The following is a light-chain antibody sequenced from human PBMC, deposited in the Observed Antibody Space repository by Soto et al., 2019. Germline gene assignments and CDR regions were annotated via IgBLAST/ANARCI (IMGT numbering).Light chain of an antibody. CDR2: DAS. Sequence: DIQMTQSPSTLYASVGDIVTITCRASHSISDSLAWYQQKPGKAPKLLIYDASSLESGVPQRFSGSGSGTEFTLTISSLQSEDFAVYYCQQYKDWPTTFGQGTKVDI. CDR1: HSISDS. V-gene: IGKV1-5*01. J-gene: IGKJ1*01. CDR3: QQYKDWPTT.